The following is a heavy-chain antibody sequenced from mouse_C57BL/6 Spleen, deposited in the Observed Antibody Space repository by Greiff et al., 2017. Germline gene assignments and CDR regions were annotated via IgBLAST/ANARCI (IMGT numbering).Heavy chain of an antibody. CDR3: ARDNYSNLYYFDD. CDR2: IYPGDGDT. D-gene: IGHD2-5*01. J-gene: IGHJ2*01. V-gene: IGHV1-82*01. CDR1: GYAFSSSW. Sequence: VKLMESGPELVKPGASVKISCKASGYAFSSSWMNWVQQRPGKGLEWIGRIYPGDGDTNYNGKLKGKTTLTADKSSSTAYMQLSSLTSEDSAVYFCARDNYSNLYYFDDWGQGTTLTVSS.